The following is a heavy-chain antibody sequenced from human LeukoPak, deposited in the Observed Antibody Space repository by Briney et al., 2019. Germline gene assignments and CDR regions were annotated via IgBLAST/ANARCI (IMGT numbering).Heavy chain of an antibody. Sequence: ASVKVSCKGSGYTFSGYYMHWVRQAPGQGLEWMGWINPKSGDTNYAQKFQGRVTMTRDTSISTAYMELSRLRSDDTAVYYCARDLYYDSSGLDYWGQGTLVTVSS. D-gene: IGHD3-22*01. CDR2: INPKSGDT. CDR1: GYTFSGYY. V-gene: IGHV1-2*02. CDR3: ARDLYYDSSGLDY. J-gene: IGHJ4*02.